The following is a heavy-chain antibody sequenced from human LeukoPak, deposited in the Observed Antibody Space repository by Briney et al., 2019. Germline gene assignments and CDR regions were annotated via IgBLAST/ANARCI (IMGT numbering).Heavy chain of an antibody. J-gene: IGHJ6*02. Sequence: GGSLRFSCAASGFTVSSNYMSWFRQAPGKGLEWVSVIYSGDSTYYTDSVKGRFTISRDNSKNTLYLQINRLSAEDHAVIYFARAREPYCSSTSCQKNYYCYYGTDVWGQGTTGTV. CDR2: IYSGDST. V-gene: IGHV3-66*01. D-gene: IGHD2-2*01. CDR3: ARAREPYCSSTSCQKNYYCYYGTDV. CDR1: GFTVSSNY.